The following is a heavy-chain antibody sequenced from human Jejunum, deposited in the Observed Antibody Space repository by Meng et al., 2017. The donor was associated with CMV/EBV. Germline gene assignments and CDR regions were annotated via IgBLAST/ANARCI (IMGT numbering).Heavy chain of an antibody. CDR3: ARNYPRNCASINCPGAYDI. J-gene: IGHJ3*02. D-gene: IGHD2-2*01. CDR2: INFDGSVE. Sequence: NYWMTWVRHFPGKGLEWVANINFDGSVEYYVDSVRGRFTIARDNAKNSLSLQMNSLRAEDTAVYYCARNYPRNCASINCPGAYDIWGQGTVVTVSS. CDR1: NYW. V-gene: IGHV3-7*01.